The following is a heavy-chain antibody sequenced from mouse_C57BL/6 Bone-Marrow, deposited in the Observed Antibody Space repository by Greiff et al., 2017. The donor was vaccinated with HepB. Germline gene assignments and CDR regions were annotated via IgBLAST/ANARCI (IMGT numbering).Heavy chain of an antibody. D-gene: IGHD1-1*01. Sequence: QVQLQQPGAELVKPGASVKLSCKASGYTFTSYWMHWVKQRPVQGLEWIGMINPNSGSTNYNEKFKSKATLTVDKSSSTAYMQLSSLTSEDSAVYYCARGHYYGSSSYYFDYWGQGTTLTVSS. CDR1: GYTFTSYW. CDR3: ARGHYYGSSSYYFDY. J-gene: IGHJ2*01. CDR2: INPNSGST. V-gene: IGHV1-64*01.